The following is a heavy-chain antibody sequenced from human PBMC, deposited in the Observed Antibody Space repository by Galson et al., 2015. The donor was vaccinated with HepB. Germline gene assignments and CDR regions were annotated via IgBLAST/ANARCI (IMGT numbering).Heavy chain of an antibody. CDR2: ISGSGGST. J-gene: IGHJ4*02. D-gene: IGHD2-2*01. Sequence: SLRLSCAASGFTFSSYAMSWVRQAPGKGLEWVSAISGSGGSTYYADSVKGRFTNSRDNSKNTLYLQMSSLRAEDTAVYYCAKDQGRVVTPGAIFDYWGQGTLVTVSS. V-gene: IGHV3-23*01. CDR3: AKDQGRVVTPGAIFDY. CDR1: GFTFSSYA.